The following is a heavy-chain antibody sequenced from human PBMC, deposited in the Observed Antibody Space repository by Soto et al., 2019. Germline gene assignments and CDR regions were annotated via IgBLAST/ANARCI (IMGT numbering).Heavy chain of an antibody. CDR1: ESTFGTPD. CDR3: VKNSGWFNT. CDR2: IDGSGGIT. V-gene: IGHV3-23*01. J-gene: IGHJ5*02. Sequence: QLLQSGGGLVQPGGSLTLSCAASESTFGTPDLSWARQAPGEGLEWVSTIDGSGGITYYADSVKGRFTISRDNSRNTVYLQMNSLRGDDTALYYCVKNSGWFNTWGQGALVTVSS. D-gene: IGHD3-10*01.